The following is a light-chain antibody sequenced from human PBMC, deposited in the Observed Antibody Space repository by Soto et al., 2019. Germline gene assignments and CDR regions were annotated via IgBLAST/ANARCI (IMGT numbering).Light chain of an antibody. J-gene: IGKJ4*01. CDR2: GAY. Sequence: DIQMTQSPSSLSASVGDRVTITCRASQVIGNYLAWYQQKPGKVPKLLIYGAYTLQSGVPSRFSGSGSGTDFTLTISSLQPEDVAIYYCQKYDNLPLTFGGGTKVDIK. CDR1: QVIGNY. V-gene: IGKV1-27*01. CDR3: QKYDNLPLT.